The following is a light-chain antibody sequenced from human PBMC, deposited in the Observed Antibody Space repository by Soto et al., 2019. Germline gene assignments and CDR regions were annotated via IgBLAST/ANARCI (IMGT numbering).Light chain of an antibody. J-gene: IGLJ2*01. CDR3: CAYAGGQISHVI. V-gene: IGLV2-11*01. CDR2: DVT. CDR1: SIDVGAYDY. Sequence: QSALTQPRSVSGSPGQSVTISCTGTSIDVGAYDYVSWYQQHPGKVPKFMIYDVTKRPSGVPDRFSGSKSGNTASLTISGLRPEDEADYYCCAYAGGQISHVIFGGGTKLTVL.